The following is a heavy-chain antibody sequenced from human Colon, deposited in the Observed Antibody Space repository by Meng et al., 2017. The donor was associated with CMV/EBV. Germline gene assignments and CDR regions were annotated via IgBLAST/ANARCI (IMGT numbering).Heavy chain of an antibody. J-gene: IGHJ4*02. CDR1: GFSLDAYT. D-gene: IGHD1-1*01. CDR3: ASPTVV. CDR2: ISGSGSRT. Sequence: GESLKISCTASGFSLDAYTMSWVRQAPGKGLEWVSAISGSGSRTYYADSVQGRFSISRDNAKNSLYLQMNSLRAEDTAVYYCASPTVVWGQGTLVTVSS. V-gene: IGHV3-23*01.